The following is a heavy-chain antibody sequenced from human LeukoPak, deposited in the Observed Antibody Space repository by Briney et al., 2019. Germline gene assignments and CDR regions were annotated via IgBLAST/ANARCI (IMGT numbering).Heavy chain of an antibody. D-gene: IGHD2-2*01. V-gene: IGHV1-2*02. Sequence: ASVKVSCKASGYTFTGYYMHWVRQAPGQGLGWMGWINPNSGGTNYAQKFQGRVTMTRDTSISTAYMELSRLRSDDTAVYYCARAEGYCSSTSCYRLSLDVWGQGTTVTVSS. CDR2: INPNSGGT. CDR1: GYTFTGYY. CDR3: ARAEGYCSSTSCYRLSLDV. J-gene: IGHJ6*02.